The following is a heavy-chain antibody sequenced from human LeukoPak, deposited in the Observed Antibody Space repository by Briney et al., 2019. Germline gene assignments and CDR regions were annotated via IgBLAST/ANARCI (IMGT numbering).Heavy chain of an antibody. CDR1: GGSFSGYY. D-gene: IGHD5-24*01. Sequence: PSETLSLTCAVYGGSFSGYYWCWIRQPPGKGLEWIGEINHSGSTNYNPSLKSRVTISVDTSKNQFSLKLSSVTAADTAVYYCARGGGGWLPFDYWGQGTLVTVSS. V-gene: IGHV4-34*01. CDR3: ARGGGGWLPFDY. CDR2: INHSGST. J-gene: IGHJ4*02.